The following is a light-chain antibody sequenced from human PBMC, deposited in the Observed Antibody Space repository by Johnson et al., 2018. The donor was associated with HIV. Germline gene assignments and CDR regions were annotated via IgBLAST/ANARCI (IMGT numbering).Light chain of an antibody. CDR3: ETWDSSLSAC. V-gene: IGLV1-51*02. J-gene: IGLJ1*01. CDR2: ENN. Sequence: QSVLTQSPSVSAAAGQKVTISCSGSSSNIESNSVSWYQQFPGTAPKVLIYENNKRPSGIPDRFSGSKSGTSATLGITGLQTGDEADYYCETWDSSLSACFGTGTKVTVL. CDR1: SSNIESNS.